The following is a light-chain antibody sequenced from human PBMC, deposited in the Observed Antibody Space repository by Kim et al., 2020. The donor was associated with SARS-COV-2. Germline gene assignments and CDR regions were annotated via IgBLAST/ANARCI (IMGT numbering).Light chain of an antibody. CDR1: QNINSW. J-gene: IGKJ4*01. CDR3: LQTNDFPLT. Sequence: DIQMTQSPSSVSASVGDRVTITCRASQNINSWLAWYQQKPGKTPKLLIYAVSNLESGVPSRFSGSGAGTHFTLIIASLQPEDIATYYCLQTNDFPLTFGGRTKVDIK. V-gene: IGKV1-12*01. CDR2: AVS.